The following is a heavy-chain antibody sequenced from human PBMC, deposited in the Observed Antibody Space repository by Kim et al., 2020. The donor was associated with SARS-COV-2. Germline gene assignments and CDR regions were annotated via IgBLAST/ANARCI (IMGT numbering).Heavy chain of an antibody. D-gene: IGHD6-19*01. CDR1: GGTFSSYA. V-gene: IGHV1-69*13. CDR3: ARANPRAYSSGWYDRQGDYYYGMDV. J-gene: IGHJ6*01. CDR2: IIPIFGTA. Sequence: SVKVSCKASGGTFSSYAISWVRQAPGQGLEWMGGIIPIFGTANYAQKFQGRVTITADESTSTAYMELSSLRSEDTAVYYCARANPRAYSSGWYDRQGDYYYGMDVWGQGTTVTVSS.